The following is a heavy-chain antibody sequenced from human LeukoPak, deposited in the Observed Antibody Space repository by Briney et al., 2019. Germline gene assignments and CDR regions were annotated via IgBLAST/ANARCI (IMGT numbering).Heavy chain of an antibody. D-gene: IGHD3-3*01. CDR3: AGIPVFGVVLHQEPV. V-gene: IGHV1-69*10. J-gene: IGHJ6*03. Sequence: ASVKVSCKASGGTFSSYAIRWVRQAPGQGLEWMGVFIPILGTANSTQKFQGRLTITADISTNTVYMELSSLRFDDTAVYFCAGIPVFGVVLHQEPVWGKGTTVTVSS. CDR2: FIPILGTA. CDR1: GGTFSSYA.